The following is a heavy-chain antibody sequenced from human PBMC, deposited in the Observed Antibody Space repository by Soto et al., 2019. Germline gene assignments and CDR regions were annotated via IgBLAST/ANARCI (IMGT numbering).Heavy chain of an antibody. V-gene: IGHV1-2*04. CDR2: IIPISGGT. CDR3: ARDPGSGAFDI. J-gene: IGHJ3*02. D-gene: IGHD1-26*01. CDR1: GGTFSSYA. Sequence: ASVKGCCKASGGTFSSYAISWVRQAPGQGLEWMGGIIPISGGTNYAQKFQGWVTMTRDTSISTAYMELSRLRSDDTAVYYCARDPGSGAFDIWGQGTMVTVSS.